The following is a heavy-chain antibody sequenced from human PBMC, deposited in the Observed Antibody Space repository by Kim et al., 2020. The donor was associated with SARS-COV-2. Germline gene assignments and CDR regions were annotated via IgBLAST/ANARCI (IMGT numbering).Heavy chain of an antibody. CDR2: ISGSGGST. CDR1: GFTFSSYA. Sequence: GGSLRLSCAASGFTFSSYAMSWVRQAPGKGLEWVSAISGSGGSTYYADSVKGRFTISRDNSKNTLYLQMNSLRAEDTAVYYCAKDLQGIYCSSTSCYRRYYYYYYMDVWGKGTTVTVSS. V-gene: IGHV3-23*01. D-gene: IGHD2-2*01. J-gene: IGHJ6*03. CDR3: AKDLQGIYCSSTSCYRRYYYYYYMDV.